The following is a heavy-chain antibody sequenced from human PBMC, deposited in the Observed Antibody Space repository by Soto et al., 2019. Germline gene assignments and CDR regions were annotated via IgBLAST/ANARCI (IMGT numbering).Heavy chain of an antibody. CDR3: ARGDYCGGFRCSSSGGTWFAP. Sequence: PSETLSLTCTVSGGSIISYYWSWIRQPPGKGLEWIGYIYYSGSTNYNPSLKSRVTISADTSKNQFSLKLNSMTAADTAVYYCARGDYCGGFRCSSSGGTWFAPWGQGTLVTVSS. J-gene: IGHJ5*02. D-gene: IGHD2-21*01. CDR2: IYYSGST. V-gene: IGHV4-59*08. CDR1: GGSIISYY.